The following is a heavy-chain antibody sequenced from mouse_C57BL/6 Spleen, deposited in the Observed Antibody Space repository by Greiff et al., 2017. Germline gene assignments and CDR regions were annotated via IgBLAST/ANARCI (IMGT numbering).Heavy chain of an antibody. D-gene: IGHD2-4*01. Sequence: VQLQQPGAELVRPGSSVKLSCKASGYTFTSYWMHWVKQRPIQGLEWIGNIDPSDSETHYNQKFKDKATLTVDKSSSTAYMQLSSLAAEDSAVYYCAGSCDYGWFAYWGQGTLVTVSA. CDR1: GYTFTSYW. CDR2: IDPSDSET. CDR3: AGSCDYGWFAY. V-gene: IGHV1-52*01. J-gene: IGHJ3*01.